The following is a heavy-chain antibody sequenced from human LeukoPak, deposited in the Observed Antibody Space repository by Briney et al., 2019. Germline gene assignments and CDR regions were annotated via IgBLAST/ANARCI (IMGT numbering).Heavy chain of an antibody. CDR3: ARARLAGSLGNFDY. D-gene: IGHD7-27*01. V-gene: IGHV1-69*05. CDR1: GGTFSSYA. J-gene: IGHJ4*02. CDR2: IIPIFGTA. Sequence: SVKVSCKASGGTFSSYAISWVQQAPGQGLEWMGRIIPIFGTANYAQKFQGRVTITTDESTSTAYMELSSLRSEDTAVYYCARARLAGSLGNFDYWGQGTLVTVSS.